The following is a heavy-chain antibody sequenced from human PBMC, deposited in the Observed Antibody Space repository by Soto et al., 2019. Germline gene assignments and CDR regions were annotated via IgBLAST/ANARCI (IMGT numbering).Heavy chain of an antibody. CDR3: ASDTYYDFWSGYYPHYYYYYGMDV. D-gene: IGHD3-3*01. J-gene: IGHJ6*02. V-gene: IGHV3-21*01. Sequence: EVQLVESGGGLVKPGGSLRLSCAASGFTFSSYSMNWVRQAPGKGLEWVSSISSSSSYIYYADSVKGRFTISRDNAKNSLYLQMNSLRADDTAVYYCASDTYYDFWSGYYPHYYYYYGMDVWGQGTTVTVSS. CDR2: ISSSSSYI. CDR1: GFTFSSYS.